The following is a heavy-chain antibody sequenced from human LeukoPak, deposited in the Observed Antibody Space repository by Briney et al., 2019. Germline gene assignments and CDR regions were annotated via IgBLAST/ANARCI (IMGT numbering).Heavy chain of an antibody. D-gene: IGHD2-2*02. CDR3: AKVTVPAAIVLTLDY. V-gene: IGHV3-23*01. CDR2: ISGSGGST. CDR1: GFTFSSYA. J-gene: IGHJ4*02. Sequence: GGSLRLSCAASGFTFSSYAMSWVRQAPGKGLEWVSAISGSGGSTYYADSVKGQFTISRDNSKNTLYLQMNSLRAEDTAVYYCAKVTVPAAIVLTLDYWGQGTLVTVSS.